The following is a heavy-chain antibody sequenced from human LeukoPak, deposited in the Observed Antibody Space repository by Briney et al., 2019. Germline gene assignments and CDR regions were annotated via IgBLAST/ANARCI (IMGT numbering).Heavy chain of an antibody. CDR1: GFTFSSYG. CDR3: ARDWRQIVVVTAIGFDY. CDR2: IRYDGSDK. V-gene: IGHV3-30*02. Sequence: PGGSLRLSCAASGFTFSSYGMHWVRQAPGKGLEWAAFIRYDGSDKYYADSVKGRFTISRDNSKNTVYLQMNSLRAEDTAVYYCARDWRQIVVVTAIGFDYWGQGTLVTVSS. D-gene: IGHD2-21*02. J-gene: IGHJ4*02.